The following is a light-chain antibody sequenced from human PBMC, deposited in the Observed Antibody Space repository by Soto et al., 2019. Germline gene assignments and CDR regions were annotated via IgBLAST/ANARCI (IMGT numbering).Light chain of an antibody. V-gene: IGLV2-23*01. J-gene: IGLJ1*01. CDR1: SSNIGNSVPSSNIGGNT. Sequence: QSVLTQPPSASGTPGQRVTISCSGSSSNIGNSVPSSNIGGNTVSWFQILPGTAPKLMIYEGSKWPSGVSNRFSGSKSGNTASLTISGLQAEDEADYYCCSYAGNSSFVFGTGTKLTVL. CDR3: CSYAGNSSFV. CDR2: EGS.